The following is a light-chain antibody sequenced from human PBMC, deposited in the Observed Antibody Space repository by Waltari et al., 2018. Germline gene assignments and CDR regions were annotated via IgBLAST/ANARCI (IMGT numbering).Light chain of an antibody. CDR1: QRITIW. CDR2: KAS. J-gene: IGKJ2*01. Sequence: DIQMTQSPSTLSASIGDRVTITCGASQRITIWLAWYQQKPGKAPKLLIYKASTLEGGVPSRFSGSGSGTEFTLTISSLQPDDFATYHCQQYNSYPYTFGQGTKLEIK. CDR3: QQYNSYPYT. V-gene: IGKV1-5*03.